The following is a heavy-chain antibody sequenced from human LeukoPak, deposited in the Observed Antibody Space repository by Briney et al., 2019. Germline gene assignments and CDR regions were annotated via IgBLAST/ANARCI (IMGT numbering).Heavy chain of an antibody. CDR1: GFTFSSYS. V-gene: IGHV3-21*04. Sequence: KPGGSLRLSCAASGFTFSSYSMNWVRQAPGKGLEWVSSISSSSSYIYYADSVKGRFTISRDNAKNSLYLQMNSLRAEDTALYYCAKDIHFGGGLPAAAFDYWGQGTLVTVSS. CDR3: AKDIHFGGGLPAAAFDY. J-gene: IGHJ4*02. CDR2: ISSSSSYI. D-gene: IGHD2-2*01.